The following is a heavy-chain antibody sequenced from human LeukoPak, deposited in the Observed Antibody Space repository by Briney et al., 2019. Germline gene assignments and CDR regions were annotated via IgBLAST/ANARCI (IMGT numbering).Heavy chain of an antibody. D-gene: IGHD3-10*01. V-gene: IGHV4-39*01. J-gene: IGHJ4*02. CDR3: ARLSPYLGAGSSAFPDDY. CDR1: GSSISTTTYY. CDR2: ISYTGST. Sequence: KTSETLSLTCTASGSSISTTTYYWGWLRQPPGKGLEWIGSISYTGSTYYNPSLKIRVTTPVDTSKNQFSLRLSSVTAADTAVYYCARLSPYLGAGSSAFPDDYWGQGTLVTVSS.